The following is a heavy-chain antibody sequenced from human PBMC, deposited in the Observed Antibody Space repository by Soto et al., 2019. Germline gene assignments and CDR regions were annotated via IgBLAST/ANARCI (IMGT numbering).Heavy chain of an antibody. CDR2: IYWDDAK. CDR3: ARSRWSYCLDY. Sequence: QITLKETGPTLVKPTQTLTLTCTFSGFSLSTSGVSVGWIRQSPGKALERLALIYWDDAKRYSPSLKSRLTITNDTSKPQVVLTMTNMDPVDTATYFFARSRWSYCLDYWGQGTLVTVSS. D-gene: IGHD2-8*01. CDR1: GFSLSTSGVS. J-gene: IGHJ4*02. V-gene: IGHV2-5*02.